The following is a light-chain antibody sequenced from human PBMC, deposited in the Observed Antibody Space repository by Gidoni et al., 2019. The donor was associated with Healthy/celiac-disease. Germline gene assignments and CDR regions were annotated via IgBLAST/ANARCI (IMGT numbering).Light chain of an antibody. CDR3: QPGYSTPPGVT. CDR2: APS. Sequence: DNEVTQSPSTLSASVGDRVTITGRASQSMSSYLNWNQPKPGKAPKLLIYAPSSLQSGVPSRFSGSGSWTDFTLTICSLQPEDFATYYCQPGYSTPPGVTCXPXTKVDIK. V-gene: IGKV1-39*01. CDR1: QSMSSY. J-gene: IGKJ3*01.